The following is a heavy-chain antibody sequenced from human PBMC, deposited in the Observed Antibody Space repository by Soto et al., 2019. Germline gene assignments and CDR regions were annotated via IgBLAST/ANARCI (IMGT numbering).Heavy chain of an antibody. CDR1: GYTFTSYA. Sequence: ASVKVSCKASGYTFTSYAMHWVRQAPGQRLEWMGWINAGNGNTKYSQKFQGRVTITRDTSASTAYMELSSLRSEDTAVYYCARVLINKVVYCSSTSCVPPFDYWGQGTLVTVSS. V-gene: IGHV1-3*01. CDR3: ARVLINKVVYCSSTSCVPPFDY. CDR2: INAGNGNT. D-gene: IGHD2-2*01. J-gene: IGHJ4*02.